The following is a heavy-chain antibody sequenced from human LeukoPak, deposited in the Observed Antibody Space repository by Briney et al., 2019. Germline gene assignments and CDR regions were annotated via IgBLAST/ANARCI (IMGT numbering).Heavy chain of an antibody. CDR2: ISSSSSCI. CDR3: ARDIVATSPFDY. D-gene: IGHD5-12*01. Sequence: GGSLRLSCAASGFTFSSYSMNWVRQAPGKGLEWVSSISSSSSCIYYADSVKGRFTISRDNAKNSLYLQMNSLRAEDTAVYYCARDIVATSPFDYWGQGTLVTVSS. J-gene: IGHJ4*02. V-gene: IGHV3-21*01. CDR1: GFTFSSYS.